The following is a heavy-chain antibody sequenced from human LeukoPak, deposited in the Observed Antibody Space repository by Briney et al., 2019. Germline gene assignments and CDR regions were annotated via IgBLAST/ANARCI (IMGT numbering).Heavy chain of an antibody. CDR2: INHSGST. D-gene: IGHD6-13*01. CDR3: ARDSSWYSIDY. CDR1: GGSFSGYY. V-gene: IGHV4-34*01. J-gene: IGHJ4*02. Sequence: SETLSLTCAVYGGSFSGYYWSWIRQPPGKGLGWIGEINHSGSTNYNPSLKSRVTISVDTSKNQFSLKLSSVTAADTAVYYCARDSSWYSIDYWGQGTLVTVSS.